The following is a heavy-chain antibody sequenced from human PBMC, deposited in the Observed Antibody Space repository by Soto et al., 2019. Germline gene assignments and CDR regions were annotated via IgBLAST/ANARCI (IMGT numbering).Heavy chain of an antibody. CDR3: ARDRNDYDFWSGYIDY. V-gene: IGHV4-31*03. Sequence: SETLSLTCTVSGGSISSGGYYWSWIRQHPGKGLEWIGYIYYSGSTYYNPSLKSRVTISVDTSKNQFSLKLSSVTAADTAVYYCARDRNDYDFWSGYIDYWGQGTLVTVYS. CDR1: GGSISSGGYY. J-gene: IGHJ4*02. D-gene: IGHD3-3*01. CDR2: IYYSGST.